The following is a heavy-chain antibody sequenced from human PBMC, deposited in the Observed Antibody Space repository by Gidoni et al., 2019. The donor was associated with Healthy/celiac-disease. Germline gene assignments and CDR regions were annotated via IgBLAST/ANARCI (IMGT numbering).Heavy chain of an antibody. CDR3: AKDLSVNPDDYYYYGMDV. J-gene: IGHJ6*02. CDR2: ISGSGGST. CDR1: GFTFSSYA. Sequence: EVQLLESGGGLVQPGGSLRLSCAASGFTFSSYAMSWVRQAPGKGLEWVSAISGSGGSTYYADSVKGRFTISRDNSKNTLYLQMNSLRAEDTAVYYCAKDLSVNPDDYYYYGMDVWGQGTTVTVSS. V-gene: IGHV3-23*01. D-gene: IGHD4-4*01.